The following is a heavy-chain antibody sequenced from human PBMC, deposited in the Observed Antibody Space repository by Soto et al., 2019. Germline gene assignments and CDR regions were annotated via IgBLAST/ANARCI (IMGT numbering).Heavy chain of an antibody. CDR1: GFSLSTYA. CDR2: IGGSGGTA. D-gene: IGHD3-10*01. V-gene: IGHV3-23*01. CDR3: ARLMTDTVIIRGDAFDI. J-gene: IGHJ3*02. Sequence: DGSLRLSCAPSGFSLSTYAVNWVRQAPGKVLEWICAIGGSGGTACYADSVKGRFTSSRDNSRSTLYLQLTNLCAEDTALYYCARLMTDTVIIRGDAFDIWGQGTMVTVSS.